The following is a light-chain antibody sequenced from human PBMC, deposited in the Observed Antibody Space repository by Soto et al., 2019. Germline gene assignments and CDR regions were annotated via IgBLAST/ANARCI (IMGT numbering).Light chain of an antibody. J-gene: IGLJ2*01. CDR1: TSAVGSYKL. V-gene: IGLV2-23*03. CDR3: CSYAASPIFV. CDR2: EGS. Sequence: QSALTQPASVSGSPGQSITISCTGTTSAVGSYKLVSWYQEQSGKAPTLVIYEGSKRPSGVSTRFSGSKSGNTASLTISGLQAEDEAEYYCCSYAASPIFVFGGGTKVTVL.